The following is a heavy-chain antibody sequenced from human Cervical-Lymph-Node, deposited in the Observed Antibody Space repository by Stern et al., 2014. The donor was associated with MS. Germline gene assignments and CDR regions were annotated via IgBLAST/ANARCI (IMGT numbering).Heavy chain of an antibody. CDR1: GFTFSSYV. D-gene: IGHD7-27*01. CDR2: ISHDGSIK. Sequence: VQLVQSGGGVVQPGRSLRLSCAASGFTFSSYVMNWVRQAPGQGLEWVAVISHDGSIKYYAESVKGRFTISKDNSKNTLDLQMNSLRAEDTALYYCAREKIQSGDYGMDVWGQGTTVTVSS. J-gene: IGHJ6*02. CDR3: AREKIQSGDYGMDV. V-gene: IGHV3-30*04.